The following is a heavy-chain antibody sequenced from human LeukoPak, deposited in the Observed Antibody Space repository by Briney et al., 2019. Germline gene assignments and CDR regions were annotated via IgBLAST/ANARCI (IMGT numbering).Heavy chain of an antibody. CDR2: IKSKTDGGTT. V-gene: IGHV3-15*01. J-gene: IGHJ2*01. Sequence: KTGGSLRLSCAASGFTFSNAWMSWVRQAPGKGLEWVGRIKSKTDGGTTDYAAPVKGRFTISRDDSKNTLYLQMNSLKTEDTAVYYCTIAVTMIVVVTPRYFDLWGRGTLVTVSS. CDR3: TIAVTMIVVVTPRYFDL. D-gene: IGHD3-22*01. CDR1: GFTFSNAW.